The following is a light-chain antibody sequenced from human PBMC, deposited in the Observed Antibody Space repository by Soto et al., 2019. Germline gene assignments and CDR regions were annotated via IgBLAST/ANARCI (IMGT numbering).Light chain of an antibody. J-gene: IGKJ1*01. CDR1: QNIDNY. Sequence: DIQMTQSPSSLSASVGDRVTISCRASQNIDNYLNWYQQKPGKAPKLLIYATSSLQSGVPSRFTGSGSGTDFTLSISSLQPGDFATYYCQQGYSTRWTFGQGTKV. CDR3: QQGYSTRWT. V-gene: IGKV1-39*01. CDR2: ATS.